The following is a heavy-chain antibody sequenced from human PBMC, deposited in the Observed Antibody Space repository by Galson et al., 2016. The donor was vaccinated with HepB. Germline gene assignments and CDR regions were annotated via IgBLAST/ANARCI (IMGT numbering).Heavy chain of an antibody. CDR3: ARGAKEITIFGVLIRPTYYYALDV. J-gene: IGHJ6*02. D-gene: IGHD3-3*01. V-gene: IGHV1-3*01. CDR2: INAGNGNT. Sequence: SVKVSCKASGYTFTTYAMHWVRQAPGQRLEWMGWINAGNGNTKYSQKFQGRVTITRDTSASPAYMELSSLRSEDTAVYYCARGAKEITIFGVLIRPTYYYALDVWGQGTTVTVSS. CDR1: GYTFTTYA.